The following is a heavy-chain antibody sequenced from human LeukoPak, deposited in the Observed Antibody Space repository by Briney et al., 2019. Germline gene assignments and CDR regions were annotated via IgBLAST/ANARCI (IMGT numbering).Heavy chain of an antibody. CDR1: GDSISSSGYY. Sequence: PSETLSLTCSVSGDSISSSGYYWDWIRQPPGKGLEWIGYIYSSGSTYYNPSLKSRATVSLDTSKNQLSLKLSSVTAADTAVYYCARPYYYDSRIDPWGQGTLVTVSS. D-gene: IGHD3-22*01. J-gene: IGHJ5*02. CDR2: IYSSGST. CDR3: ARPYYYDSRIDP. V-gene: IGHV4-30-4*08.